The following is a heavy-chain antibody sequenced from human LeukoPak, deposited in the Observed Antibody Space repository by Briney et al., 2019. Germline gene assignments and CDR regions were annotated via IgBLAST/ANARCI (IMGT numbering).Heavy chain of an antibody. CDR1: GGSISSYY. J-gene: IGHJ4*02. CDR3: TRGPYSNLGRFDY. D-gene: IGHD4-11*01. CDR2: IYYSGST. V-gene: IGHV4-59*01. Sequence: SETLSLTCTVSGGSISSYYWSWIRQPPGKGPEWIGYIYYSGSTNYNPSLKSRVTISVDTSKNQFSLKLSSVTAADTAMYYCTRGPYSNLGRFDYWGQGTLVTVSS.